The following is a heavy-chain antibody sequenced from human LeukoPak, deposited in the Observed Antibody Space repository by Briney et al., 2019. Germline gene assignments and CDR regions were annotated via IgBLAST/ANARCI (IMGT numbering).Heavy chain of an antibody. Sequence: GGSLRLSCAASGFTFNKYAIHWVRQAPGKGLEWVSAISGSGGSTYYADSVKGRFTISRDNSKNTLYLQMNSLRAEDTAVYYCAKEMGTYYDSSGFDAFDIWGQGTMVTVSS. CDR1: GFTFNKYA. CDR3: AKEMGTYYDSSGFDAFDI. J-gene: IGHJ3*02. D-gene: IGHD3-22*01. CDR2: ISGSGGST. V-gene: IGHV3-23*01.